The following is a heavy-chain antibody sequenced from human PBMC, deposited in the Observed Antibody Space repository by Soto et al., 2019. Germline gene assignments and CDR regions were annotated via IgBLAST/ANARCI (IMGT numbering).Heavy chain of an antibody. Sequence: PSETLSLTCTVSGGSISSSNWWSWVRQPPGKGLEWIGEIYHSGSTNYNPSLKSRVTISVDKSKNQFSLKLSSVTAADTAVYYCARAPTTVTKYYYYYGMDVWGQGTTVTVSS. D-gene: IGHD4-17*01. CDR3: ARAPTTVTKYYYYYGMDV. V-gene: IGHV4-4*02. J-gene: IGHJ6*02. CDR1: GGSISSSNW. CDR2: IYHSGST.